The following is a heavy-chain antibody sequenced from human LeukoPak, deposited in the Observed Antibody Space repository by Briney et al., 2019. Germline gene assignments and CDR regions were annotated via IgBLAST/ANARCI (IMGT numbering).Heavy chain of an antibody. D-gene: IGHD6-6*01. CDR2: ISWNSGSI. J-gene: IGHJ6*02. Sequence: GGSLRLSCAASGFTFDDYAMHWVRQAPGKGLEWVSGISWNSGSIGYADSVKGRFTISRDNAKNSLCLQMNSLRAEDTALYYCAKGGQLPPRGYYYYYGMDVWGQGTTVTVSS. V-gene: IGHV3-9*01. CDR1: GFTFDDYA. CDR3: AKGGQLPPRGYYYYYGMDV.